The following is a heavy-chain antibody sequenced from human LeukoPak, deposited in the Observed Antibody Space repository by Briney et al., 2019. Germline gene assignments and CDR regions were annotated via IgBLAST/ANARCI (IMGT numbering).Heavy chain of an antibody. CDR1: GGSISNYY. J-gene: IGHJ4*02. CDR3: ARCRDEFGDYGFDF. Sequence: SETLSLTCNVSGGSISNYYWTWIRQPAGKGLEWIGRIYSSGTTTYNPSLKSRVAMSVDTSRNQFSLKLNSVTAADTAVYYCARCRDEFGDYGFDFWGQGALVTVSS. CDR2: IYSSGTT. D-gene: IGHD4-17*01. V-gene: IGHV4-4*07.